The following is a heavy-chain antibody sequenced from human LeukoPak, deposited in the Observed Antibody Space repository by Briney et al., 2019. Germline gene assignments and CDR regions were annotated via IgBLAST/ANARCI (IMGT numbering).Heavy chain of an antibody. CDR3: ARVPVKTGYYFDY. V-gene: IGHV3-64*01. Sequence: GRFIISRDNSNNTLYLQMGSLRAEDMAVYYCARVPVKTGYYFDYWGQGTLVTVSS. D-gene: IGHD1-1*01. J-gene: IGHJ4*02.